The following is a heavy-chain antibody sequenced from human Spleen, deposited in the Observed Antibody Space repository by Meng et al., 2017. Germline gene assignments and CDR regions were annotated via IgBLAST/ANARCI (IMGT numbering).Heavy chain of an antibody. CDR2: ISYDGSNK. Sequence: GGSLRLSCTASGFIFSYFSIHWVRQAPGKGLEWVTVISYDGSNKYYADSVRGRFTISRDNSKNTLFLQMNSLTSEDTAVYYCARENRDSSFDYWGQGTRVTVSS. D-gene: IGHD1-14*01. CDR1: GFIFSYFS. CDR3: ARENRDSSFDY. J-gene: IGHJ4*02. V-gene: IGHV3-30*04.